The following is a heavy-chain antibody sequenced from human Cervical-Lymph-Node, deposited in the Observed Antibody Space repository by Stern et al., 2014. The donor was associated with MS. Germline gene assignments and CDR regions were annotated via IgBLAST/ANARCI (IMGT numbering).Heavy chain of an antibody. Sequence: VQLVESGGGVVQPGRSLRLSCAASGFTFSNYAMHWVRQAPGKGLEWVTVISHNASKTFYADSVKGRFTISRDNSRNTLFLQMNSLRAEDTAVYYCARVVAVAGTSFDSWGQGTLVTVSS. D-gene: IGHD6-19*01. V-gene: IGHV3-30-3*01. CDR3: ARVVAVAGTSFDS. J-gene: IGHJ4*02. CDR1: GFTFSNYA. CDR2: ISHNASKT.